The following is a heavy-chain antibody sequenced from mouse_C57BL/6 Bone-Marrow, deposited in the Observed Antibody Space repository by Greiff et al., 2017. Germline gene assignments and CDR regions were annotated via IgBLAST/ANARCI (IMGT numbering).Heavy chain of an antibody. CDR3: TRPVVAEGLYAMDY. CDR1: GFTFSSYG. CDR2: ISSGGSYT. Sequence: EVQLVESGGDLVKPGGSLKLSCAASGFTFSSYGMSWVRQTPDKRLEWVATISSGGSYTYYHDSVKGRFTISRDNSKNTEYLQMSSLKSEDTAMYYCTRPVVAEGLYAMDYWGQGTSVTVSS. D-gene: IGHD1-1*01. J-gene: IGHJ4*01. V-gene: IGHV5-6*01.